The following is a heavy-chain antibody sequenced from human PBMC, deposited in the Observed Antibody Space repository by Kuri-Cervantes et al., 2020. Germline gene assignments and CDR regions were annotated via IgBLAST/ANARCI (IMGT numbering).Heavy chain of an antibody. CDR3: ARSTSGWNYFDY. D-gene: IGHD6-19*01. Sequence: LSLTCAASGFTFSSYWMSWVRQAPGKGLEWVAVISYDGSNKYYADSVKGRFTISRDNSKNTLYLQMNSLRAEDTAVYYCARSTSGWNYFDYWGQGTLVTVSS. CDR1: GFTFSSYW. J-gene: IGHJ4*02. V-gene: IGHV3-30*03. CDR2: ISYDGSNK.